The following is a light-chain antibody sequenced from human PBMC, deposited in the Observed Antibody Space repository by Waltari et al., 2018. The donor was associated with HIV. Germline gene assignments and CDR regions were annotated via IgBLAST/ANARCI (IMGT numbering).Light chain of an antibody. V-gene: IGLV2-11*01. CDR2: DVS. CDR3: CSYAGSYTYV. J-gene: IGLJ1*01. Sequence: QSALTQPRSVSGSPGQSVTISCTGTSSDVGGYNYVSWYQQHPGKAPKVRIYDVSKPPSGVPVRFSGSKSGNTASLTISGLQAEDEADYYCCSYAGSYTYVFGTGTKVTVL. CDR1: SSDVGGYNY.